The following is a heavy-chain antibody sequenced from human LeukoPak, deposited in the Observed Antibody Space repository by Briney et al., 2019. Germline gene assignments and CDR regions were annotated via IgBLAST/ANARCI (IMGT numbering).Heavy chain of an antibody. CDR2: IDPSDSYT. Sequence: GESLRISCKGSGYSFTSYWISWVRPMPGKGLEWMGRIDPSDSYTNYSPSFQGHVTISADKSISTAYLQWSSLKASDTAMYYCALGRSQLRYFDWLLWSYWGQGTLVTVSS. D-gene: IGHD3-9*01. V-gene: IGHV5-10-1*01. CDR3: ALGRSQLRYFDWLLWSY. CDR1: GYSFTSYW. J-gene: IGHJ4*02.